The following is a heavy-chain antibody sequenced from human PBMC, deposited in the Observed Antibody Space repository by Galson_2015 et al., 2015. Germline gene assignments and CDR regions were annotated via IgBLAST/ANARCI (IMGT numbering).Heavy chain of an antibody. Sequence: SLRLSCAASGFTFSSYGMHWVRQAPGKGLEWVAVISYDGSNKYYADSVKGRFTISRDNSKNTLYLQMNSLRAEDTAVYYCANVVAATQFDYWGQGTLVTVSS. D-gene: IGHD2-15*01. V-gene: IGHV3-30*18. CDR1: GFTFSSYG. J-gene: IGHJ4*02. CDR3: ANVVAATQFDY. CDR2: ISYDGSNK.